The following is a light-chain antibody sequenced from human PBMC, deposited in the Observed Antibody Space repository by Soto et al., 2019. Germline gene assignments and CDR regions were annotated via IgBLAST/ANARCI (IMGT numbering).Light chain of an antibody. CDR2: AAS. J-gene: IGKJ3*01. CDR3: QQTYSTLVT. V-gene: IGKV1-39*01. CDR1: QSISRY. Sequence: DIQMTQSPSSLSASVGDRVTITCRASQSISRYLNWYQQKPGKAPKFLIQAASSLQSGVPPRFSGSGSGTDFTLTISSLQPEDFATYYCQQTYSTLVTFGPGTKVDIK.